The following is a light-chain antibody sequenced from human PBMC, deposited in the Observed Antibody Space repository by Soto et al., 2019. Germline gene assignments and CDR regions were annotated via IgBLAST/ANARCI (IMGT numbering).Light chain of an antibody. CDR3: SSYTSSSTLVV. CDR2: DVS. Sequence: QSVLTQPASVSGSPGQSMTISCTGTSSDVGVYNHVSWYQQHPGKAPKLMIYDVSNRPSGVSNRFSGSKSGNTASLTISGLQPEDEADYYCSSYTSSSTLVVFGTGTKVTVL. CDR1: SSDVGVYNH. J-gene: IGLJ1*01. V-gene: IGLV2-14*01.